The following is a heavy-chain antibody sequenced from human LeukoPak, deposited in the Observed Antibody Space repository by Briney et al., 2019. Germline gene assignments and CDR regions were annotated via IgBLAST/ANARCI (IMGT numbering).Heavy chain of an antibody. Sequence: NASETLSLTCAVYGGSFSGYYWSWIRQPPRKGLEWIGEINHSGSTNYNPSLNSRVTISVDTSKNQFSLKLSSVTAADTALYYCARGGMMVATITWGAFDIWGQGTMVTVSS. CDR2: INHSGST. D-gene: IGHD5-24*01. J-gene: IGHJ3*02. CDR3: ARGGMMVATITWGAFDI. V-gene: IGHV4-34*01. CDR1: GGSFSGYY.